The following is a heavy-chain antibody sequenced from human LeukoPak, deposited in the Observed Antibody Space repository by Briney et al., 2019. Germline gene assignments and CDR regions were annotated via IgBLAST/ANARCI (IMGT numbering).Heavy chain of an antibody. CDR2: IDYSGHT. V-gene: IGHV4-39*01. D-gene: IGHD3-16*01. CDR3: ARPLYNSWDRFDP. CDR1: GASISSSSRADYFF. J-gene: IGHJ5*02. Sequence: PSETLSLTCTVSGASISSSSRADYFFWGWIRQAPGKGLEWIGSIDYSGHTYYNPSLKTRATISVDTPKNQFSLSLWSVTAADTAVYYCARPLYNSWDRFDPWGQGTLITVS.